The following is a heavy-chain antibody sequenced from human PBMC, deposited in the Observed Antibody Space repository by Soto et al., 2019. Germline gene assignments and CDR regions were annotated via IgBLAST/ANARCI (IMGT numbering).Heavy chain of an antibody. J-gene: IGHJ6*02. Sequence: PGGSLRLSCTASGFTFGDYAMSWVRQAPGKGLEWVGFIRSKAYGGTTEYAASVKGRFTISRDDSKSIAYLQMNSLKTEDTAVYYCTRDRGGSYYSHSYYGMDVWGQGTTVTASS. CDR1: GFTFGDYA. V-gene: IGHV3-49*04. CDR2: IRSKAYGGTT. D-gene: IGHD1-26*01. CDR3: TRDRGGSYYSHSYYGMDV.